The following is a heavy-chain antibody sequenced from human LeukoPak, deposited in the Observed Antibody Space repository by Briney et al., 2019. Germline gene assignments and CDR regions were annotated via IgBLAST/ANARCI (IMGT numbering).Heavy chain of an antibody. CDR3: ARATSPRGDAFDI. CDR2: ISHSGST. J-gene: IGHJ3*02. Sequence: SETLSLTCTVSGYSISSSYYWGWIRQPPGNGLEWIGTISHSGSTYYNPSLKSRVTISVDTSKNQFSLKLGSVTAADTAVYYCARATSPRGDAFDIWGQGTMVTVSS. CDR1: GYSISSSYY. D-gene: IGHD3-10*01. V-gene: IGHV4-38-2*02.